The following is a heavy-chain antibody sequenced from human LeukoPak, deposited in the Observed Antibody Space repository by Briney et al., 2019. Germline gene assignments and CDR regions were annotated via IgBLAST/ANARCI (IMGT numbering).Heavy chain of an antibody. J-gene: IGHJ4*02. CDR3: ARGRGSGSYYSDFDY. D-gene: IGHD3-10*01. Sequence: SETLSLTCTVSGGSISSYYWSWIRQPAGKGLEWIGRIYTSGSTNYNPSLKSRVTISVDTSKNQFSLKLSSVTAADTAVYYCARGRGSGSYYSDFDYWGQGTLVTVSS. V-gene: IGHV4-4*07. CDR2: IYTSGST. CDR1: GGSISSYY.